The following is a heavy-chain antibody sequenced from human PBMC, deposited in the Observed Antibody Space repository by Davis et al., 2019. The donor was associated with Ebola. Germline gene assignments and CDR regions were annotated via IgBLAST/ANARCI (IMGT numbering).Heavy chain of an antibody. J-gene: IGHJ4*02. CDR1: GSTSSDYY. D-gene: IGHD4-23*01. V-gene: IGHV3-11*06. Sequence: PGGPLRLSCAAYGSTSSDYYMSWIRQAPGKGLEWVSFISTLSSFIYYTDSVKGRFTISRDNAENSLYLQMDSLRAEDTAVYYCARDYYGRKLLDHWGQGTLVTVSS. CDR3: ARDYYGRKLLDH. CDR2: ISTLSSFI.